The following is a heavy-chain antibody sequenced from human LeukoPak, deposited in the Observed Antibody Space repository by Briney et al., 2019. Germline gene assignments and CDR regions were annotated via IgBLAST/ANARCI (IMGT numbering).Heavy chain of an antibody. CDR1: GYSISSGYY. V-gene: IGHV4-38-2*01. Sequence: SETLSLTCAVSGYSISSGYYWGWIRQPPGKGLEWIGTISHSGTTYYNPSLRSRVTISLDTSENQFSLKLYSVTAADTAVYYCARKYYYDSSGYSYYFDYWGQGTLVTVSS. CDR2: ISHSGTT. J-gene: IGHJ4*02. CDR3: ARKYYYDSSGYSYYFDY. D-gene: IGHD3-22*01.